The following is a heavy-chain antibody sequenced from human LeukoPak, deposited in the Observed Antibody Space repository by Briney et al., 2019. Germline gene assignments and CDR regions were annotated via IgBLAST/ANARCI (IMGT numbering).Heavy chain of an antibody. CDR2: IYWYDDK. CDR3: AHRRNYYDTSGTLDY. V-gene: IGHV2-5*01. Sequence: SGPTPATAKQALAPSCTFSGFSFSTSVVGVCRVRPPPGTALAWLEFIYWYDDKRYSPSLKSRLTITNDTSKNQVVLTMTNMDPVDTATYYCAHRRNYYDTSGTLDYWGQGTLVTVSS. D-gene: IGHD3-22*01. CDR1: GFSFSTSVVG. J-gene: IGHJ4*02.